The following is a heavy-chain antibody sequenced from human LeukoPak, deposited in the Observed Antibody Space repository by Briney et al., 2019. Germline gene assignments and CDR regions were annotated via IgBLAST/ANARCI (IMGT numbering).Heavy chain of an antibody. CDR3: ARKSRIGYCSGGSCYSSWFDP. CDR1: GYTFTGYY. CDR2: INPNSGGT. V-gene: IGHV1-2*02. Sequence: ASVKVSCKAPGYTFTGYYMHWVRQAPGQGLEWMGWINPNSGGTNYAQKFQGRVTMTRDTSISTAYMELSRLRSDDTAVYYCARKSRIGYCSGGSCYSSWFDPWGQGTLVTVSS. J-gene: IGHJ5*02. D-gene: IGHD2-15*01.